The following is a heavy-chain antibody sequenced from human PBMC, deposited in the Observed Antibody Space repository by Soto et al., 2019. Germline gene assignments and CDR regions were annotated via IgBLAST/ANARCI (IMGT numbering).Heavy chain of an antibody. CDR3: AKDSNKYSSSLRGRYFDY. J-gene: IGHJ4*02. D-gene: IGHD3-22*01. Sequence: EVQLLESGGGLVQRGGSQRLSCAASGFTFTSYVMSWVCQAPGKGLEWVAGISGGGSTAFYADSVKGRFTISRDNAKNTLVLQMDSLRAEDTAIYYCAKDSNKYSSSLRGRYFDYWGQGTLVTVSS. V-gene: IGHV3-23*01. CDR1: GFTFTSYV. CDR2: ISGGGSTA.